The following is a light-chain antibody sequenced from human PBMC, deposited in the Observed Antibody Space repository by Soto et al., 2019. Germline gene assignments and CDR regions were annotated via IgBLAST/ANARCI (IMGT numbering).Light chain of an antibody. CDR1: QGSNNY. CDR2: AAS. CDR3: PKYNSAPIT. V-gene: IGKV1-27*01. J-gene: IGKJ4*01. Sequence: DIQMTQSPSSLSASVGDRVTITCRASQGSNNYLAWYQQRPGQVPKLLIYAASTWQSVVPSRFSGSGSGTDFTLTIRSLQTQDVATYYCPKYNSAPITFGGGTNVDIK.